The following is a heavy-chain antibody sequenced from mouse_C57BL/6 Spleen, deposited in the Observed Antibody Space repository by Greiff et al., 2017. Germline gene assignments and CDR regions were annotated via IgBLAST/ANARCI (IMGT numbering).Heavy chain of an antibody. D-gene: IGHD2-3*01. V-gene: IGHV1-80*01. CDR1: GYAFSSYW. J-gene: IGHJ3*01. CDR2: IYPGDGDT. CDR3: ARWPLGNDGYYSAWFAY. Sequence: QVQLQQSGAELVKPGASVKISCKASGYAFSSYWMNWVKQRPGKGLEWIGQIYPGDGDTNYNGKFKGKATLTADKSSSTAYMPLSSLTSEDSAVYFCARWPLGNDGYYSAWFAYWGQGTLVTVSA.